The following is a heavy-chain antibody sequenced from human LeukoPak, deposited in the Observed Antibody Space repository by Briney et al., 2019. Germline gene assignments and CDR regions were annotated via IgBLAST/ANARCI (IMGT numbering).Heavy chain of an antibody. CDR3: AKGYDILTGYPGAFDI. V-gene: IGHV3-23*01. Sequence: GGSLRLSCAASGFTFSSYAMSWVRQAPGKGLEWVSAISGSGGSTYYADSVKGRFTISRDNTKNTLYLQMNSLRAEDTAVYYCAKGYDILTGYPGAFDIWGQGTMVTVSS. CDR1: GFTFSSYA. CDR2: ISGSGGST. J-gene: IGHJ3*02. D-gene: IGHD3-9*01.